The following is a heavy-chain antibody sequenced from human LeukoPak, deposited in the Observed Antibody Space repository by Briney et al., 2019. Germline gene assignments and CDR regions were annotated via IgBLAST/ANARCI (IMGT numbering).Heavy chain of an antibody. J-gene: IGHJ4*02. CDR2: IKDDGSEK. D-gene: IGHD6-13*01. CDR3: GRARDSSWDY. Sequence: PGGSLRLSCAASGFTFSSYWMSWVRQAPGKGLEWVANIKDDGSEKYYVDSVKGRFTISRDGAKNSLYLQMNSLRAEDTAVYYCGRARDSSWDYWGQGTLVTVSS. V-gene: IGHV3-7*03. CDR1: GFTFSSYW.